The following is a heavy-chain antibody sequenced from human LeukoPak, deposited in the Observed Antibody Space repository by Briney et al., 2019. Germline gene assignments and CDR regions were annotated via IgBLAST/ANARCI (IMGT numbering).Heavy chain of an antibody. V-gene: IGHV3-74*01. CDR3: AREGYQLLWGYYYYYMDV. CDR1: GFTFSSYW. D-gene: IGHD2-2*01. CDR2: INGDGRNI. J-gene: IGHJ6*03. Sequence: GGSLRLSCVASGFTFSSYWMHWVRQDPRKGLVWVSRINGDGRNINYADSVRGRFTISRDNSKNTLYLQMNSLRAEDTAVYYCAREGYQLLWGYYYYYMDVWGKGTTVTVSS.